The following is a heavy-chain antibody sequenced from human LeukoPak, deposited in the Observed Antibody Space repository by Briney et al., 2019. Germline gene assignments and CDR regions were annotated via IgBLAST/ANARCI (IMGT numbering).Heavy chain of an antibody. J-gene: IGHJ4*02. D-gene: IGHD3-10*01. CDR1: RFSLSTSGMC. CDR3: ARKFGGRAFDY. CDR2: IDWDDDK. Sequence: SGPTPVNPTQTLTLACTFSRFSLSTSGMCVSWIRQPPGKPLEWLALIDWDDDKYYSTSLKTRLTISKDTSKNQVVLTMTNMDPVDTATYYCARKFGGRAFDYWGQGTLVTVSS. V-gene: IGHV2-70*01.